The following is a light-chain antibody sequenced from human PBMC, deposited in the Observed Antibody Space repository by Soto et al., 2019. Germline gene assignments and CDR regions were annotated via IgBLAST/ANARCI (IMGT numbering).Light chain of an antibody. V-gene: IGLV7-46*01. CDR3: LLSYSGVWRV. CDR2: DTT. Sequence: QAVVTQEPSVTVSPGGTVTLTCGSSTGAVTSGHYPYWFQQKPGQAPRTLIYDTTNKHSWTPARFSGSLLGGKAALTLSGAQPEDDAEYSCLLSYSGVWRVFGGGTKLTVL. J-gene: IGLJ3*02. CDR1: TGAVTSGHY.